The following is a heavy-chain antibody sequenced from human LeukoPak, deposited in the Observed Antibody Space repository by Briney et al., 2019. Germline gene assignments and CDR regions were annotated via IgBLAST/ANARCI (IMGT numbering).Heavy chain of an antibody. V-gene: IGHV1-3*03. Sequence: ASVKVSCKASGYTFTSYAMHWVRQAPGQRLEWMGWINAGNGNTKYSQEFQGRVTITRDTSASTAYMELSSPRSEDMAVYYCARSIAVAANTGSYNWFDPWGQGTLVTVSS. CDR1: GYTFTSYA. CDR2: INAGNGNT. CDR3: ARSIAVAANTGSYNWFDP. D-gene: IGHD6-19*01. J-gene: IGHJ5*02.